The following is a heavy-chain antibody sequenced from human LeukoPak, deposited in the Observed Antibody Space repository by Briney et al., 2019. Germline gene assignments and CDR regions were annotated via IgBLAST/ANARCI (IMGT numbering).Heavy chain of an antibody. V-gene: IGHV3-33*01. CDR2: IWYDGSNK. CDR3: ARVLCCRSTSCYGGIDY. CDR1: GFTFSSYG. Sequence: GGSLRLSCAASGFTFSSYGMHWVRQAPGKGLEWVAVIWYDGSNKYYADSVKGRFTISRDNSKNTLYLQMNSLRAEDTAVYYCARVLCCRSTSCYGGIDYWGQGTLVTIFS. D-gene: IGHD2-2*01. J-gene: IGHJ4*02.